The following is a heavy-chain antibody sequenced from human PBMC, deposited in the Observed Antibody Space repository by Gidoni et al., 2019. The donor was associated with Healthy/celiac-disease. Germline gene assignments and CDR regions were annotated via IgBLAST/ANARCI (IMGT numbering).Heavy chain of an antibody. CDR1: GGSISRGGYY. CDR3: ATEKKYYYDSSGYYYRIFDY. V-gene: IGHV4-31*03. Sequence: QVQLQESGPGLVKPSQTLSLTCTVPGGSISRGGYYWIWIRQPPGKGLEWIGYIYYSGSTYYNPSLKSRVTISVDTSKNQFSLKLSSVTAADTAVYYCATEKKYYYDSSGYYYRIFDYWGQGTLVTVSS. J-gene: IGHJ4*02. CDR2: IYYSGST. D-gene: IGHD3-22*01.